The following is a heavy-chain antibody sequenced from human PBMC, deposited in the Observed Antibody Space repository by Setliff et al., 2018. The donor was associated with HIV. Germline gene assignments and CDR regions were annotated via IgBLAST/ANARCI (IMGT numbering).Heavy chain of an antibody. D-gene: IGHD6-19*01. CDR1: GGSISSHY. CDR3: AREFTSVAGTRPPFDP. Sequence: PSETLSLTCTVSGGSISSHYWSWIRQPPGKGLEWIGYIYYPGSTNYNPSLRSRVTISLDTSKNQFSLNLRSVTAADTAVYYCAREFTSVAGTRPPFDPWGQGTLVTVSS. J-gene: IGHJ5*02. V-gene: IGHV4-59*11. CDR2: IYYPGST.